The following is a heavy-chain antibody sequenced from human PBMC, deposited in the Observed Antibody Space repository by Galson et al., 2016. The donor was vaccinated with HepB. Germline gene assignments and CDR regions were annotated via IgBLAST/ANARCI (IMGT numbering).Heavy chain of an antibody. V-gene: IGHV3-49*04. CDR1: GFRFGDAI. D-gene: IGHD3-22*01. J-gene: IGHJ4*02. CDR2: IRNEVGGATT. CDR3: TRWHYEAH. Sequence: SLRLPCATSGFRFGDAIMNRVRQAPGQGLAWVASIRNEVGGATTDYAASVVGRFTIARDDSTSIAYLQMNSLKTGDTAMYYCTRWHYEAHWGPGTLSPSPQ.